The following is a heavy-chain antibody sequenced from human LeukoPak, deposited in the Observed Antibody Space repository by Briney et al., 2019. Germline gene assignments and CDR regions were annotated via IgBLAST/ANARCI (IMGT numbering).Heavy chain of an antibody. J-gene: IGHJ3*02. CDR3: AKSYGDYGAFDI. CDR2: IWYDGSNK. V-gene: IGHV3-33*06. Sequence: GGSLRLSCAASGFTFSSYGMHWVRQAPGKGLEWVAVIWYDGSNKYYADSVKGRFTISRDNSKNTLYLQMNSLRAEDAAVYYCAKSYGDYGAFDIWGQGTMVTVSS. D-gene: IGHD4-17*01. CDR1: GFTFSSYG.